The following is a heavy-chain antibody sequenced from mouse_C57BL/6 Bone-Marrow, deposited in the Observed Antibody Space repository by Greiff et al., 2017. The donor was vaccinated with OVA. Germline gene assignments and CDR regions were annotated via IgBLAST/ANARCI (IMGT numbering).Heavy chain of an antibody. CDR2: IRNKANGYTT. CDR1: GFTFTDYY. V-gene: IGHV7-3*01. J-gene: IGHJ4*01. D-gene: IGHD2-4*01. Sequence: EVNLVESGGGLVQPGGSLSLSCAASGFTFTDYYMSWVRQPPGKALEWLGFIRNKANGYTTEYSASVKGRFTISRDNAQSILYLQMNALRAEDSATYYCARYLIYYDYGGGAMDYWGQGTSVTVSS. CDR3: ARYLIYYDYGGGAMDY.